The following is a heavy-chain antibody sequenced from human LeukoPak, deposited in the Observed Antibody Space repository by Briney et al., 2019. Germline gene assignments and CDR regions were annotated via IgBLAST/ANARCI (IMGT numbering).Heavy chain of an antibody. Sequence: ASVKVSCTASGYTFTGYHMHWVRQAPGQGLEWMGWMKPNNGNTGYAHNFLGRVTMTRDTSIRKAYMELSSLRSEDTAVSYSAGPPPGWDIEYWGQRALVS. V-gene: IGHV1-8*02. CDR3: AGPPPGWDIEY. J-gene: IGHJ4*02. D-gene: IGHD1-26*01. CDR1: GYTFTGYH. CDR2: MKPNNGNT.